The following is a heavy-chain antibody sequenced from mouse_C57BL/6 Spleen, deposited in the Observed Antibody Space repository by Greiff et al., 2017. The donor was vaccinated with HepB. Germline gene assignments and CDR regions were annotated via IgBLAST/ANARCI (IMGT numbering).Heavy chain of an antibody. Sequence: DVHLVESGGGLVKPGGSLKLSCAASGFTFSDYGMHWVRQAPEKGLEWVAYISSGSSTIYYADTVKGRFTISRDNAKNTLFLQMTSLRSEDTAMYYCAGYSNNAMDYWGQGTSVTVSS. CDR2: ISSGSSTI. V-gene: IGHV5-17*01. CDR1: GFTFSDYG. CDR3: AGYSNNAMDY. D-gene: IGHD2-5*01. J-gene: IGHJ4*01.